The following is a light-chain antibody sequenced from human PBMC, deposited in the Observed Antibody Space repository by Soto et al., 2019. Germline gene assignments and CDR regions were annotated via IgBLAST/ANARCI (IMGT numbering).Light chain of an antibody. V-gene: IGLV1-40*01. CDR1: SSNIGAGYD. CDR3: QSYDTSLSPFV. Sequence: QSVLTQPPSVSGAPGQRVTISCTGSSSNIGAGYDVHWYQQLPGTAPRLLIFGNNNRPPGVPDRFSGSKSGASASLAIIGLQAEDEADYYCQSYDTSLSPFVFGTGTKVTVL. J-gene: IGLJ1*01. CDR2: GNN.